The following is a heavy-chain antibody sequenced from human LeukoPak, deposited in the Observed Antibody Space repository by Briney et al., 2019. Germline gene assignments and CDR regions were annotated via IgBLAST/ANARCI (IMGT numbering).Heavy chain of an antibody. CDR2: ISYDGSNK. Sequence: AGGSLRLSCAASGFTFSSYSMNWVRQAPGKGLEWVAVISYDGSNKKYADSVKGRFTISRDNSKNTLDLQMNSLRPEDTAVYYCARAYQVELTDYYHQYHGMDVWGQGTTVTVSS. CDR1: GFTFSSYS. D-gene: IGHD1-1*01. J-gene: IGHJ6*02. CDR3: ARAYQVELTDYYHQYHGMDV. V-gene: IGHV3-30*03.